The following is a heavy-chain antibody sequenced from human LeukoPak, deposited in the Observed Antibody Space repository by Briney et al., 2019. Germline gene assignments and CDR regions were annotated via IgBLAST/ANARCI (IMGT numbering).Heavy chain of an antibody. J-gene: IGHJ4*02. D-gene: IGHD6-13*01. CDR3: AKDTSALIVAAGKWGFDY. Sequence: GRSLRLSCAASGFTFDDYAMHWVRQAPGKGLEWVSGISWNSGSIGYADSVKGRFTISRDNAKNSLYLQMNSLRAEDMALYYCAKDTSALIVAAGKWGFDYWGQGTLVTVSS. CDR2: ISWNSGSI. V-gene: IGHV3-9*03. CDR1: GFTFDDYA.